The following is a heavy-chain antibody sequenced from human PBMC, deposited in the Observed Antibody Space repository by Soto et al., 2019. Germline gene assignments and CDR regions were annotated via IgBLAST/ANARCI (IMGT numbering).Heavy chain of an antibody. CDR1: GGPLNDDYW. V-gene: IGHV4-4*02. D-gene: IGHD1-26*01. Sequence: VQLREPGPGLVKPWETLSLTCADSGGPLNDDYWWGWVHQSPGEGLEWIGEIQRSGSTNLNMSLKTRVSLSVDKADSQVSLRLAFVTAADTAVYHCTGGANYRWDFWGQGTLVTVSS. J-gene: IGHJ4*02. CDR3: TGGANYRWDF. CDR2: IQRSGST.